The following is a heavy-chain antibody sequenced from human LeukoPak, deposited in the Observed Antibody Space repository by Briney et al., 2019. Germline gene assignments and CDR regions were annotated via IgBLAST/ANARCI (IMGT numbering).Heavy chain of an antibody. D-gene: IGHD5-24*01. J-gene: IGHJ3*02. V-gene: IGHV4-59*12. CDR3: AGRLWRRDGYNLSAFDI. CDR2: IHVSGST. Sequence: SETLSLTCTVSGDSISSYYWGWIRQPPGEGLELIGYIHVSGSTNSNPSLKSRVTMSVDTSKSQFSLKLSSVTAADTAVYYCAGRLWRRDGYNLSAFDIWGQGTMVTVSS. CDR1: GDSISSYY.